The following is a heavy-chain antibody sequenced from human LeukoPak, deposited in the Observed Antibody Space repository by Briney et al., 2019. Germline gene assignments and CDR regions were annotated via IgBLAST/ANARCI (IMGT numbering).Heavy chain of an antibody. V-gene: IGHV3-43*01. CDR2: ISWGGGST. D-gene: IGHD3-10*01. CDR1: GFTFDDYT. J-gene: IGHJ6*04. Sequence: GGSLRLSCAASGFTFDDYTMHWVRQAPGKGLEWVSLISWGGGSTYYADSVKGRFTISRDNSKNSLYLQMNSLRAEDTALYYCAKVARVRGVITRYYYYGIDVWGKGTTVTVPT. CDR3: AKVARVRGVITRYYYYGIDV.